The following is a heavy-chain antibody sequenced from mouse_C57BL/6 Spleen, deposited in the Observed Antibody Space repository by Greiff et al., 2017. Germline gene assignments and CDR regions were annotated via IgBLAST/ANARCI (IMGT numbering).Heavy chain of an antibody. CDR3: ASTTAGYFDY. D-gene: IGHD1-2*01. Sequence: EVKLVESGGGLVKPGGSLKLSCAASGFTFSDYGMHWVRQAPEKGLEWVAYISSGSSTIYYADTVKGRFTISRDNAKNTLFLQMTSLRSEDTAMYYCASTTAGYFDYWGQGTTLTVSS. CDR2: ISSGSSTI. V-gene: IGHV5-17*01. CDR1: GFTFSDYG. J-gene: IGHJ2*01.